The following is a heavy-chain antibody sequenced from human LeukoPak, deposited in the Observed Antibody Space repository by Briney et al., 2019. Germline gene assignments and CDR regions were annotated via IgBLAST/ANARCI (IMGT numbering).Heavy chain of an antibody. J-gene: IGHJ4*02. CDR1: GGSFSDYY. CDR2: INHSGST. D-gene: IGHD2-21*02. Sequence: SETLSLTCAVYGGSFSDYYWSWIRQPPGKGLEWIGEINHSGSTNYITSLKSRVTISLDTSKNQFSLKLSSVTAADTAVYYCARKAYCGGDCYSFDYWGQGTLVTVSS. CDR3: ARKAYCGGDCYSFDY. V-gene: IGHV4-34*01.